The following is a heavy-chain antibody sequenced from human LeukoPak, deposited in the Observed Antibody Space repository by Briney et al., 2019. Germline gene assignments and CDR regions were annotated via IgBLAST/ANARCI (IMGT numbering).Heavy chain of an antibody. Sequence: GGSLRLSCAASGFTFDDYGMTWVRQAPGKGLEWVSGINWNGGSTGYADSVKGRFTISRDNAKNSLYLQMNSLRAEDTALYYCARDYSGGYNGYFDYWGRGTLVTVSS. J-gene: IGHJ2*01. D-gene: IGHD5-24*01. CDR1: GFTFDDYG. CDR2: INWNGGST. CDR3: ARDYSGGYNGYFDY. V-gene: IGHV3-20*04.